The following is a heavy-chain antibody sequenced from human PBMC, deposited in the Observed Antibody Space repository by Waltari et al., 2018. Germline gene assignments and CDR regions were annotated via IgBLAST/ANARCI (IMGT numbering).Heavy chain of an antibody. J-gene: IGHJ6*02. Sequence: EVQLVESGGGLVKPGGSLRLSCAASGFTFSSYSMNWVRQAPGKGLEWVSSISSSSSYIYYADSVKGRFTISRDNAKNSLYLQLNSLRAEDTAVYYCARDSYGQWLVTDYYYYGMDVWGQGTTVTVSS. V-gene: IGHV3-21*01. D-gene: IGHD6-19*01. CDR2: ISSSSSYI. CDR3: ARDSYGQWLVTDYYYYGMDV. CDR1: GFTFSSYS.